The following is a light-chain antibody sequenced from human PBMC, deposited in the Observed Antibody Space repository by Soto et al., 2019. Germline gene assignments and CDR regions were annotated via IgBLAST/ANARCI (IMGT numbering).Light chain of an antibody. CDR1: SSDIGSYNR. CDR3: CSHADTDTVV. CDR2: DVT. V-gene: IGLV2-11*01. Sequence: QSALTQPRSVSGSPGQSVTISCTGTSSDIGSYNRVSWFQQPPGEAPKLIIYDVTKRPSGVPDRFSGSKSGNTASLTISGLQAEDEADYYCCSHADTDTVVFGGGTKVTVL. J-gene: IGLJ2*01.